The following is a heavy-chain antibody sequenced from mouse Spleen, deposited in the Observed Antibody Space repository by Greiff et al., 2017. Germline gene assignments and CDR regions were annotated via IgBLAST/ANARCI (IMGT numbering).Heavy chain of an antibody. CDR2: ISYDGNN. CDR3: ARGCYYAGFAY. D-gene: IGHD1-1*01. Sequence: EVQLQESGPGLVKPSQSLSLTCSVTGYSITSGYYWNWIRQFPGNKLEWMGYISYDGNNNYNPSLKNRISITRDTSKNPFFLKLNSVTTEDTATYYCARGCYYAGFAYWGQGTLVTVSA. CDR1: GYSITSGYY. J-gene: IGHJ3*01. V-gene: IGHV3-6*01.